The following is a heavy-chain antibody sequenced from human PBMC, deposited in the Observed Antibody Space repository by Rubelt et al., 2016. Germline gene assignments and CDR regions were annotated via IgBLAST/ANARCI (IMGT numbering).Heavy chain of an antibody. CDR2: INPNSGGT. V-gene: IGHV1-2*02. CDR3: ARGNSGYDYGLDY. CDR1: GYTFTGYY. J-gene: IGHJ4*02. D-gene: IGHD5-12*01. Sequence: QVQLVQSGAEVKKPGASVKVSCKASGYTFTGYYMHWVRQAPGQGLEWLGWINPNSGGTNYAQKCTGRVTMTRDTSVSTAYMELSRLTSDDTAVYYCARGNSGYDYGLDYWGQGTLVTVSS.